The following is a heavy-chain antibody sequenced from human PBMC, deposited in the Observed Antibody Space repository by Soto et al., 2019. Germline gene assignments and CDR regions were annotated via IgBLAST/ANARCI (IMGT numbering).Heavy chain of an antibody. CDR1: GGSSSSYY. J-gene: IGHJ5*02. CDR3: ARVPGYYYDSSGWVWFDP. Sequence: QVQLQESGPGLVKPSETLSLTCTVSGGSSSSYYWSWIRQPPGKGLEWIGYIYYSGSTNYNPSLKSRVTISVDTSKNQFSLKLSSVTAADTAVYYCARVPGYYYDSSGWVWFDPWGQGTLVTVSS. CDR2: IYYSGST. D-gene: IGHD3-22*01. V-gene: IGHV4-59*01.